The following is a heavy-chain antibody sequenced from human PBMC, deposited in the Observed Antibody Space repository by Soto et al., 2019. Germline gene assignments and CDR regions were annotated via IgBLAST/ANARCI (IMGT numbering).Heavy chain of an antibody. CDR2: ISYDSTNK. V-gene: IGHV3-30*18. Sequence: GGSLRLSCAASGFTFSDYGMHWVRQAPGKGLEWVAVISYDSTNKYYGDSVKGRFTISRDNSKNTLYLQMNSLRAEDRAVYYCAKDHGFDEFQLLYYPYYGLDVWGQGTTVTVSS. D-gene: IGHD2-2*02. CDR1: GFTFSDYG. J-gene: IGHJ6*02. CDR3: AKDHGFDEFQLLYYPYYGLDV.